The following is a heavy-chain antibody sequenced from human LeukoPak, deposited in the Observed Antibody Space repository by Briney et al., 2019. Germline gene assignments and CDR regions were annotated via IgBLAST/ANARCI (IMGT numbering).Heavy chain of an antibody. CDR2: ISGSGGST. CDR1: GFTFSSYA. Sequence: AGGSLRLSCAASGFTFSSYAMRWVRQAPGKGLEWVSAISGSGGSTYYADSVKGRFTISRDNSKNTLYLQMNSLRAEDTAVYYCARGAHFDYGGNSIDYWGQGTLVTVSS. CDR3: ARGAHFDYGGNSIDY. J-gene: IGHJ4*02. V-gene: IGHV3-23*01. D-gene: IGHD4-23*01.